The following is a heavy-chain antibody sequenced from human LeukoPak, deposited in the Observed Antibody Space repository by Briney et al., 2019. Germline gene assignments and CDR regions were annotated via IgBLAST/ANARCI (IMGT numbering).Heavy chain of an antibody. CDR2: ISYDGSNK. V-gene: IGHV3-30*18. CDR3: AKPYCSGGSCHGELFDY. Sequence: GGSLRLSCAASGFSFSTYWMSWVRQAPGKGLEWVAVISYDGSNKYYADSVKGRFTISRDNSKNTLYLQMNSLRAEDTAVYYCAKPYCSGGSCHGELFDYWGQGTLVTVSS. J-gene: IGHJ4*02. D-gene: IGHD2-15*01. CDR1: GFSFSTYW.